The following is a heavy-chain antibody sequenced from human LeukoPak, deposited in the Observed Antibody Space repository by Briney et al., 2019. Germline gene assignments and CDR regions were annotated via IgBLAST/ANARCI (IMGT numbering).Heavy chain of an antibody. CDR3: ARVHSGYSSSSCDY. Sequence: GASVKVSCKASGYTFTSYGISWVRQAPGQGLEWMGWISAYNGNTNYAQKLQGRVTMTTDTSTSTAYMELRSLRSDDTAVYYCARVHSGYSSSSCDYWGQGTLVTVSS. J-gene: IGHJ4*02. CDR1: GYTFTSYG. D-gene: IGHD6-6*01. CDR2: ISAYNGNT. V-gene: IGHV1-18*01.